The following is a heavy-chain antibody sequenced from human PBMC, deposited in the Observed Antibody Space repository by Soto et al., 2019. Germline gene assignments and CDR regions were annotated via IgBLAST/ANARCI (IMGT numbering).Heavy chain of an antibody. CDR3: ASFDRTAALGYDAFLI. CDR1: GYTFTSYY. Sequence: ASVKVSCKASGYTFTSYYMHWIREAPGQGLEWMGIINPSGGSTSYAQKFQGRVTMTRDTSTSTVYMELSSLRSADTAVYYCASFDRTAALGYDAFLIRGQGTMVTVSS. J-gene: IGHJ3*02. D-gene: IGHD3-9*01. CDR2: INPSGGST. V-gene: IGHV1-46*01.